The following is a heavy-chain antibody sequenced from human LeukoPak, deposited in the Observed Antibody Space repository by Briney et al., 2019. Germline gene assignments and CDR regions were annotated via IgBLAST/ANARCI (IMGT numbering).Heavy chain of an antibody. J-gene: IGHJ5*02. D-gene: IGHD2-21*01. CDR3: AKGSSSYSFDP. CDR1: GFTFSSYS. CDR2: ISGSGGSI. Sequence: GGSLRLSRAASGFTFSSYSLSWVRQAPGKGLEWVSAISGSGGSIHYVDSVKGRFTISRDNSKNTLYLQMNSLRAEDTARYYCAKGSSSYSFDPWGQGTLVTVSS. V-gene: IGHV3-23*01.